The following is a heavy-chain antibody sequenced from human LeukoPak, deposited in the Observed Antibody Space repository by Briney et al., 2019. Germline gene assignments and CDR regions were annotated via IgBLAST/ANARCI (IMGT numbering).Heavy chain of an antibody. J-gene: IGHJ6*02. Sequence: SETLSLTCAVYGGSFSGYYWSWIRQPPGKGLEWIGEINHSGSTNYNPSLKSRVTISVDTSKNQFSLKLSSVTAADTAVYYCARRPLGYCSGGSCYWGYYYYGMDVWGQGTTVTVSS. CDR2: INHSGST. D-gene: IGHD2-15*01. CDR3: ARRPLGYCSGGSCYWGYYYYGMDV. CDR1: GGSFSGYY. V-gene: IGHV4-34*01.